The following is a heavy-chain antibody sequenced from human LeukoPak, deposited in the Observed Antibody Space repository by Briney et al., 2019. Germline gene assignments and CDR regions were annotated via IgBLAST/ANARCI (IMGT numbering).Heavy chain of an antibody. CDR1: GGSFSGYY. D-gene: IGHD2-2*01. CDR3: ARDPHCSSTSCYVRGFDY. Sequence: SETLSLTCAVYGGSFSGYYWSWIRQPPGKGLEWIGEINHSGSTNYHPSLKSRVTISVDTSKNQFSLKLSSVTAADTAVYYCARDPHCSSTSCYVRGFDYWGQGTLVTVSS. V-gene: IGHV4-34*01. CDR2: INHSGST. J-gene: IGHJ4*02.